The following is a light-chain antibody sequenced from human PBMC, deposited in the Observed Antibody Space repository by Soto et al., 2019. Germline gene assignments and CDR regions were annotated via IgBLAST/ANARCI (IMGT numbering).Light chain of an antibody. Sequence: EIVLTQSPGTLSLSPGERATLSCRASQSVSSSHLAWYQQKQGQAPRLLIYGASSRATGIPDRFSGSGSGTDFALTISRLEPEDFAVYYCQQYGSSRAFCQGTKVEIK. CDR2: GAS. CDR3: QQYGSSRA. J-gene: IGKJ1*01. CDR1: QSVSSSH. V-gene: IGKV3-20*01.